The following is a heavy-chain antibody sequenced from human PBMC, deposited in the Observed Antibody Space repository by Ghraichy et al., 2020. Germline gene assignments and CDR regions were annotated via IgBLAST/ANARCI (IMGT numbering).Heavy chain of an antibody. CDR3: ARDWSSGNWFDP. V-gene: IGHV4-59*01. J-gene: IGHJ5*02. D-gene: IGHD6-19*01. CDR1: GGSITSYC. Sequence: SETLSLTCTVSGGSITSYCWSWIRQPPGKGLEWIGYIYYSGSTNYNPSLKSRVTISVDTSKNQFSLKLSSVTAADTAVYYCARDWSSGNWFDPWGQGTLVTVSS. CDR2: IYYSGST.